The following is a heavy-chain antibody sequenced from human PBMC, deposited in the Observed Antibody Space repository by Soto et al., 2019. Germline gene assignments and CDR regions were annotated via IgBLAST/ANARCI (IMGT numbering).Heavy chain of an antibody. CDR3: AKGNSWSPALVLDI. V-gene: IGHV3-23*01. CDR1: GFNFRSYP. J-gene: IGHJ3*02. Sequence: PGGSLRLSCAASGFNFRSYPMNWGRQAPGKGQNWVSAISGRGGSTYYADSVKGRFTISRDSSKNTLYLQMNSLRAEDTAVYYCAKGNSWSPALVLDIWGQGTMVTVSS. CDR2: ISGRGGST. D-gene: IGHD1-7*01.